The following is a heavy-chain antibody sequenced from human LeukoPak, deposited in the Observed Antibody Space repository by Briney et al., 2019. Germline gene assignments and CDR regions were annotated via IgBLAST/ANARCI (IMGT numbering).Heavy chain of an antibody. Sequence: GGSLRLSCAASGFTLSSFSRNGVRQPPGKGLEWISYIDSDTYGNTIYYPHTVMGRFTISRDNAKNSLYLQMDSLRDEDTAVYYCARDRDYAFDYWGQGTLVTVSS. CDR3: ARDRDYAFDY. J-gene: IGHJ4*02. CDR1: GFTLSSFS. D-gene: IGHD4-17*01. CDR2: IDSDTYGNTI. V-gene: IGHV3-48*02.